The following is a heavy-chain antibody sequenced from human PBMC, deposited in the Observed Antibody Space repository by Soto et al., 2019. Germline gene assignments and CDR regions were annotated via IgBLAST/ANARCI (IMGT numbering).Heavy chain of an antibody. J-gene: IGHJ3*01. CDR2: ISPNNGAT. Sequence: QVQLVQSGAEVKKPGASMKVSCKASGYTFSDYYMHWVRQAPGQGLECMGWISPNNGATNYAQKFQDRVTMTRDASSTTAYMELSRLRADDTAVYYCARGGEFCSTGSCNSSLGDAFDVWGQGTTVTVSS. D-gene: IGHD2-15*01. CDR1: GYTFSDYY. V-gene: IGHV1-2*02. CDR3: ARGGEFCSTGSCNSSLGDAFDV.